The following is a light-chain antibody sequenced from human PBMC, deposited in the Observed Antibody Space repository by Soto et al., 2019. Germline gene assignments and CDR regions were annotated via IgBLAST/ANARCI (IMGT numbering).Light chain of an antibody. CDR1: QSVGNY. CDR2: DAS. Sequence: EKVLTQSPATPSLSPGERATLSYRSSQSVGNYVAWYQQKPGQAPRPIIYDASNRATGMPTRFSGSGSRTEFTLTISSLEPEDFAIYYCEQRSSWLLGPGTKADIK. CDR3: EQRSSWL. J-gene: IGKJ3*01. V-gene: IGKV3-11*01.